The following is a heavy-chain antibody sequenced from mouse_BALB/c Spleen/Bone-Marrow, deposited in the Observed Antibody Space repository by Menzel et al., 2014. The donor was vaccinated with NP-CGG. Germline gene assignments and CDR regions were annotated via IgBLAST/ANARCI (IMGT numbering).Heavy chain of an antibody. J-gene: IGHJ2*01. D-gene: IGHD1-1*01. V-gene: IGHV14-3*02. Sequence: EVKLVESGAELVKPGASVKLSCTASGFNIKDTYMHWVKQRPEQGLEWIGRIDPANGNTKYDPKFQGKATITADTSSNTAYLQLSSLTSEDTAVYYCASYYYGHYFDYWDQGTTLTVSS. CDR3: ASYYYGHYFDY. CDR2: IDPANGNT. CDR1: GFNIKDTY.